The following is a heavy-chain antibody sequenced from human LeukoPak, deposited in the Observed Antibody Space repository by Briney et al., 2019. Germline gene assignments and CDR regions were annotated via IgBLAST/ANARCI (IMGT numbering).Heavy chain of an antibody. CDR3: ARDMIEYYYDSSGSPGDAFDI. Sequence: GGSLRLSCAASGFTFSSYSMNWVRQAPGKGLEWVSSISSSSSYIYYADSVKGRFTISRDNAKNSLYLQMNSLRAEDTAVYYCARDMIEYYYDSSGSPGDAFDIWGQGTMVTVSS. CDR2: ISSSSSYI. J-gene: IGHJ3*02. V-gene: IGHV3-21*01. D-gene: IGHD3-22*01. CDR1: GFTFSSYS.